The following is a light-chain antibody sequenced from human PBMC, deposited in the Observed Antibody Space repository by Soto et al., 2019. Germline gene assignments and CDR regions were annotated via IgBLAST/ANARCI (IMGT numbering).Light chain of an antibody. CDR2: LGS. CDR1: QSLLQSNGFNY. CDR3: MQGLQIPLT. V-gene: IGKV2-28*01. J-gene: IGKJ4*01. Sequence: EIVMTQSPLSLPVTPGEPASISCRSSQSLLQSNGFNYLDWYLQKPGQSSQLLICLGSNRASGVPDRFSGSGSGTDFTLKISRVEAEDVGVYYCMQGLQIPLTFGGGTKVEIK.